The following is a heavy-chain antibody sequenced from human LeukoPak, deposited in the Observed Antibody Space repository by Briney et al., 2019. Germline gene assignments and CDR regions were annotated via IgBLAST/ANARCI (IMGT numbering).Heavy chain of an antibody. CDR3: ASPGWAGSPDY. D-gene: IGHD3-10*01. Sequence: GGSLRLSCAASGFTVSSNYMSWVRQAPGKGLEWVSVIYSGGSTYYADSVKGRFTISRDNSKNTLYLQMNSLRAAATAVYYCASPGWAGSPDYWGQGTLVTVSS. J-gene: IGHJ4*02. CDR1: GFTVSSNY. V-gene: IGHV3-53*01. CDR2: IYSGGST.